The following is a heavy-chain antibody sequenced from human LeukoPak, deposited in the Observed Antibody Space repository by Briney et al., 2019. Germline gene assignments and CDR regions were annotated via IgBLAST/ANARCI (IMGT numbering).Heavy chain of an antibody. CDR1: GGSISSSSYY. V-gene: IGHV4-39*01. CDR3: ASRGMRYSSSSY. D-gene: IGHD6-6*01. Sequence: SETLSLTCTVSGGSISSSSYYWGWIRQPPGKGLEWIGSIYYSGSTYYNPSLKSRVTISVDTSKNQFSLKLSSVTAADTAVYYCASRGMRYSSSSYWGQGTLVTVSS. CDR2: IYYSGST. J-gene: IGHJ4*02.